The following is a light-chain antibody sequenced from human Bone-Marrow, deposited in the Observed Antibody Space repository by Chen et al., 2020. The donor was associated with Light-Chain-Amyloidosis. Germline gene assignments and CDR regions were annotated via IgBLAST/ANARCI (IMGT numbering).Light chain of an antibody. J-gene: IGKJ2*01. CDR3: QQYADLPYT. Sequence: DIQMTQSPSSLSASVGDRVTITCQASQDITNNLNWYQQKPGEVPKLLIYDASTLETGVPSRFIGGRSGTHFTFTITRLQREDIATYYCQQYADLPYTFGQGTNLEIK. CDR2: DAS. CDR1: QDITNN. V-gene: IGKV1-33*01.